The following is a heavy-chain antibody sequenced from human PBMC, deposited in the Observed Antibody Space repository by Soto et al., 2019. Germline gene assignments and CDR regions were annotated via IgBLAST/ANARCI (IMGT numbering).Heavy chain of an antibody. CDR3: ARRSVTKCLGHQRDAHDI. V-gene: IGHV1-69*13. Sequence: GASVKVCCKASGATLNSFINYGITWVRQAPGQGLEYMGGIIPVFGAANHAQKFQGRVTISADESTRTVNMELSSLTSKDTAVYYCARRSVTKCLGHQRDAHDI. CDR1: GATLNSFINYG. J-gene: IGHJ3*02. CDR2: IIPVFGAA. D-gene: IGHD3-3*01.